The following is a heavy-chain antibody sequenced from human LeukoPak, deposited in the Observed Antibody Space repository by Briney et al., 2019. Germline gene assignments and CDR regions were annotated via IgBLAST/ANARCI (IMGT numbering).Heavy chain of an antibody. CDR2: ISGSGGST. J-gene: IGHJ4*02. D-gene: IGHD6-19*01. Sequence: GGSLRPSCAASGFTFSSYAMSWVRQAPGKGLEWVSAISGSGGSTYYADSVKGRFTISRDNSKNTLYLQMNSLRAEDTAVFYCAKSLYSSGWSVDYWGQGTLVTVSS. V-gene: IGHV3-23*01. CDR1: GFTFSSYA. CDR3: AKSLYSSGWSVDY.